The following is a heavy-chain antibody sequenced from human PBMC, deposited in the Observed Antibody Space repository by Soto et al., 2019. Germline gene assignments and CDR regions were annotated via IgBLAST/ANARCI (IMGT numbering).Heavy chain of an antibody. V-gene: IGHV4-34*01. Sequence: QVQLQQWGAGLLKPSETLSLTCAVYGGSFSGYYWSWIRQPPGKGLGWIGEVNDSGSTNYNPSLKSPPTISADTSKNQFSLRLSSVTAADTAVYYCARGQHHDILTGYRNGVFDQWGQGSLVTVSS. J-gene: IGHJ4*02. CDR3: ARGQHHDILTGYRNGVFDQ. CDR2: VNDSGST. D-gene: IGHD3-9*01. CDR1: GGSFSGYY.